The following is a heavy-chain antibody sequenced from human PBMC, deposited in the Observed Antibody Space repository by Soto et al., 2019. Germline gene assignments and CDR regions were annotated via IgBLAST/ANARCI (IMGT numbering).Heavy chain of an antibody. CDR2: IYHSGST. J-gene: IGHJ5*02. CDR3: ARVPTP. V-gene: IGHV4-30-2*01. Sequence: QMQLQESGSGLVKPSQTLSLTCAVSGGSISSGGYSWSLIRQPPGKGLEWIGYIYHSGSTYYNPSLKSRVTMSVDWSKHHFSLNLSPVTSADTAVYYCARVPTPWCERTPVTLSS. CDR1: GGSISSGGYS.